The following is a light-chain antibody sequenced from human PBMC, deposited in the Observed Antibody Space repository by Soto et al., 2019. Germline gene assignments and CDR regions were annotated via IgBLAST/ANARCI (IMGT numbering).Light chain of an antibody. Sequence: DVVLTQSPLSLPVTLGQPASISCTSSQSLVSSDGNTYLHWFQQRPGHSPRHLIYKISNRDSGVTDRFRGSGSGADFTLEISRVEAEDVGLYYCMQGTHWPKTFGQGTKVEIK. CDR3: MQGTHWPKT. CDR1: QSLVSSDGNTY. J-gene: IGKJ1*01. CDR2: KIS. V-gene: IGKV2-30*01.